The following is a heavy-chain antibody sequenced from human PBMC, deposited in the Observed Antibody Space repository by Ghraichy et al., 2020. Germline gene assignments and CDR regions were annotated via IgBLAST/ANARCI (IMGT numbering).Heavy chain of an antibody. J-gene: IGHJ4*02. CDR1: GGSFSGYY. CDR3: SRVRGYYKLVFDY. D-gene: IGHD3-22*01. Sequence: SETLSLTCAVYGGSFSGYYWSWIRQPPGKGLEWIGEINHSGSTNYNPSLKSRVTISVDTSKNQFSLKLSSVTAADTAVYYCSRVRGYYKLVFDYWGQGTLVTVSS. CDR2: INHSGST. V-gene: IGHV4-34*01.